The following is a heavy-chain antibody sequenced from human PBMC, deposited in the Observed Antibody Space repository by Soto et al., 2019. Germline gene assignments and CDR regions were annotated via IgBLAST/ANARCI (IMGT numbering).Heavy chain of an antibody. V-gene: IGHV1-46*01. D-gene: IGHD3-10*01. J-gene: IGHJ6*02. CDR3: AREVIYGTEKQYGMDV. CDR2: INPSGGST. CDR1: GYTFTSYY. Sequence: GASVKVSCKASGYTFTSYYMHWVRQAPGQGLEWMGIINPSGGSTSYAQKFQGRVTMTRDTSTSTVYMELSSLRSEDTAVYYCAREVIYGTEKQYGMDVWGQGTTVIVSS.